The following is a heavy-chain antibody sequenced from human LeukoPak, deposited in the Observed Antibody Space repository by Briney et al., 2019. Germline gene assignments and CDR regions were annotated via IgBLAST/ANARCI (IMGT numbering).Heavy chain of an antibody. CDR3: AREPPEDIVATISYYGMDV. V-gene: IGHV4-39*07. J-gene: IGHJ6*02. D-gene: IGHD5-12*01. CDR1: GGSISSSSYY. Sequence: SETLSLTCTVSGGSISSSSYYWGWIRQPPGKGLEWIGSIYYSGSTYYNPSLKSRVTISVDTSKNQFSLKLSSVTAADTAVYYCAREPPEDIVATISYYGMDVWGQGTTVTVSS. CDR2: IYYSGST.